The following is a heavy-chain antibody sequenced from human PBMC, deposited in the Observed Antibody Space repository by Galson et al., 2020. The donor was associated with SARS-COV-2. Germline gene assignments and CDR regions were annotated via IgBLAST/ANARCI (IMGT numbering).Heavy chain of an antibody. Sequence: SVKVSCKASGGTFSSYAISWVRQAPGQGLEWMGGIIPIFGTANYAQKFQGRVTITADESTSTAYMELSSLRSEDTAVYYCAREFTSPEKYLSSGGWGIINYFDYWGQGTLVTVSS. CDR3: AREFTSPEKYLSSGGWGIINYFDY. V-gene: IGHV1-69*13. CDR2: IIPIFGTA. CDR1: GGTFSSYA. D-gene: IGHD6-25*01. J-gene: IGHJ4*02.